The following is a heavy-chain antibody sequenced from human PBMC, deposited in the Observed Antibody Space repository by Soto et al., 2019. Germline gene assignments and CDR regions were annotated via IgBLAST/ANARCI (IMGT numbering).Heavy chain of an antibody. J-gene: IGHJ5*02. CDR1: GYTFTGYA. D-gene: IGHD3-3*01. CDR3: ARVPTFWSGSHRFDP. CDR2: INAGNGNT. Sequence: ASVKVSCKASGYTFTGYAMHWVRQAPGQRLEWMGWINAGNGNTKYSQKFQGRVTISRDTSASTAYMELSSLSSEDTAVYYCARVPTFWSGSHRFDPWGQGTLVTVYS. V-gene: IGHV1-3*01.